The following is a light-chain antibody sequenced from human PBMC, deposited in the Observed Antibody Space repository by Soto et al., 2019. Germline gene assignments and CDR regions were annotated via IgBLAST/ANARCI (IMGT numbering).Light chain of an antibody. V-gene: IGLV2-18*02. Sequence: QSALTQPPSVSGSPGQSVTISCIGSSSDVGTYDRVSWYQAPPGTAPKLIIYEVHYRPSGVPDRFSGSKSGNTASLTNSGLQAEDEADYYCSSYAASTTLLFGGGTKLTVL. CDR2: EVH. J-gene: IGLJ2*01. CDR1: SSDVGTYDR. CDR3: SSYAASTTLL.